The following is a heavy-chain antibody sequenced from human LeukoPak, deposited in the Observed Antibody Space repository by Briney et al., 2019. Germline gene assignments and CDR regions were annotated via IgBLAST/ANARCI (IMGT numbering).Heavy chain of an antibody. D-gene: IGHD1-26*01. Sequence: GGSLRLSCAASGFIFSDHYMDWVRQAPGKGLEWVGRTRNEANIYTTKYAASVKGRFTISRDDSKNSLYLQMNSLKTEDTAVYYCASPVGATTVRAFDIWGQGTMVTASS. J-gene: IGHJ3*02. CDR2: TRNEANIYTT. CDR3: ASPVGATTVRAFDI. CDR1: GFIFSDHY. V-gene: IGHV3-72*01.